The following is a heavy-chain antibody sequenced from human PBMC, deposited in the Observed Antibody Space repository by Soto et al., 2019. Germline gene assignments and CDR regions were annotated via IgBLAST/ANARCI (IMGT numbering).Heavy chain of an antibody. J-gene: IGHJ4*02. V-gene: IGHV3-48*02. D-gene: IGHD6-19*01. Sequence: EVQLVESGGGLVQPGGSLRLSCAASGFTLSSYSMHWVRQAPGKGLEWVSYISGSGGTIYYADSVKGRFTISRDNAKNSLSVQMNSLRDEDTAVYVCARETGLRSSGWSYDFDFWGQGTRVTVSS. CDR1: GFTLSSYS. CDR2: ISGSGGTI. CDR3: ARETGLRSSGWSYDFDF.